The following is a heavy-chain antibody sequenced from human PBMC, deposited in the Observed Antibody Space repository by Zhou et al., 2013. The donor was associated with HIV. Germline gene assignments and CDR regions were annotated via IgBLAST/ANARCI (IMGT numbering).Heavy chain of an antibody. J-gene: IGHJ3*02. CDR3: ARDLLGGVIGPTLFDI. D-gene: IGHD3-16*02. CDR1: GGTFSSYA. V-gene: IGHV1-69*04. CDR2: IIPILGIA. Sequence: QVQLVQSGAEVKKPGSSVKVSCKASGGTFSSYAISWVRQAPGQGLEWMGRIIPILGIANYAQKFQGRVTITADKSTSTAYMELSSLRSEDTAVYYCARDLLGGVIGPTLFDIWGQGTMVTVS.